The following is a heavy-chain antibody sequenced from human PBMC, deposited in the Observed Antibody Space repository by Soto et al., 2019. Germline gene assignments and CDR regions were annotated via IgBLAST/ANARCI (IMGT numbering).Heavy chain of an antibody. CDR1: GYAFTGYY. CDR3: ATRYSYVHF. J-gene: IGHJ4*02. V-gene: IGHV1-2*02. D-gene: IGHD5-18*01. Sequence: ASVKVSCKSSGYAFTGYYIHWVRQAPGQGLEWMGWINPNSGDTNYAQKFQGRVTMTRDTSFSTAYMELSSLRSDDTAVYYCATRYSYVHFWGQGTLVTVSS. CDR2: INPNSGDT.